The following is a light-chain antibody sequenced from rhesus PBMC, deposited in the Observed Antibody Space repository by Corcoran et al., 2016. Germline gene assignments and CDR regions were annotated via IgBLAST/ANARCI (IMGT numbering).Light chain of an antibody. J-gene: IGKJ3*01. V-gene: IGKV1-74*01. CDR2: KES. CDR1: ENVNNY. Sequence: DIQMTQSPSSLSASVGDSVTITCRASENVNNYLNWYQQKPGKAHKLLNYKESTLQSGVPSRFSGSGSGTDYTFTISSLQPEDVATYYCQHGYGTPFTFGPGTKLDIK. CDR3: QHGYGTPFT.